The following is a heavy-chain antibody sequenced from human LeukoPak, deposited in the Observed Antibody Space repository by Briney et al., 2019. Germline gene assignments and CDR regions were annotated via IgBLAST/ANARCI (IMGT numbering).Heavy chain of an antibody. CDR2: IYQNGRT. CDR1: GYSISSGDY. D-gene: IGHD1-26*01. J-gene: IGHJ4*02. Sequence: SETLSLTCTVSGYSISSGDYWGWIRQPPGKGLEWIGNIYQNGRTYYNPSLKSRVTISVDTSKNQFSLKLSSVTAADTAVYYCARGARWEPFDYWGQGTLVTVSS. CDR3: ARGARWEPFDY. V-gene: IGHV4-38-2*02.